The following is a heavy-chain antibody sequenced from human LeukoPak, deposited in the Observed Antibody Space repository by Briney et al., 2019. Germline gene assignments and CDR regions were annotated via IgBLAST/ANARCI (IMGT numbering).Heavy chain of an antibody. CDR1: GYTFTSYG. D-gene: IGHD3-22*01. CDR2: ISAYNGNT. Sequence: ASVKVSCKASGYTFTSYGISWVRQAPRQGLEWMGWISAYNGNTNYAQKLQGRVTMTTDTSTSTAYMELRSLRSDDTAVYYCARDTRYYDSSGYLPFDYWGQGTLVTVSS. CDR3: ARDTRYYDSSGYLPFDY. V-gene: IGHV1-18*01. J-gene: IGHJ4*02.